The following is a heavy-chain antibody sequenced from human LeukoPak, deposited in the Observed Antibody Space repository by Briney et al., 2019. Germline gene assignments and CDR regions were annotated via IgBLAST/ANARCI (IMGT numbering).Heavy chain of an antibody. CDR2: INPNSGDT. CDR1: GYTFTGHY. D-gene: IGHD2-2*01. J-gene: IGHJ5*02. CDR3: ARDPGQLPAAMTNWLDP. Sequence: ASVTVSCKASGYTFTGHYMHWARQAPGQGLEWMGWINPNSGDTNSAQKFQGRVTMTRDTSISTVYLELSSLRSEDTAVYYCARDPGQLPAAMTNWLDPWGQGTLVTVSS. V-gene: IGHV1-2*02.